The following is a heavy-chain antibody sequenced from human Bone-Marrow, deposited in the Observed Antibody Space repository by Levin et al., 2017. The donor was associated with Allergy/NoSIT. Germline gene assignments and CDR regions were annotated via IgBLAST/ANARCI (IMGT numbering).Heavy chain of an antibody. CDR1: GFTFSSYG. CDR3: AIDTVTTSPSRVGWYFDL. J-gene: IGHJ2*01. V-gene: IGHV3-30*03. Sequence: GESLKISCAASGFTFSSYGMHWVRQAPGKGLEWVAVISYDGSNKYYADSVKGRFTISRDNSKNTLYLQMNSLRAEDTAVYYCAIDTVTTSPSRVGWYFDLWGRGTLVTVSS. D-gene: IGHD4-17*01. CDR2: ISYDGSNK.